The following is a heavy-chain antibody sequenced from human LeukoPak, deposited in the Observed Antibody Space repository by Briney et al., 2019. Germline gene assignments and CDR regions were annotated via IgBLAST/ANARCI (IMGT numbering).Heavy chain of an antibody. CDR3: ARKVLGYDGNGSDAFYI. J-gene: IGHJ3*02. V-gene: IGHV4-59*01. Sequence: SETLSLTCTVSGGSISSYYWSWIRQPPGKGLEWIGYIYYSGSTNYNPSLKSRVTISVDTSKNQFSLKLSSVTAADTAVYYCARKVLGYDGNGSDAFYIWSQGTMVIV. CDR1: GGSISSYY. D-gene: IGHD3-22*01. CDR2: IYYSGST.